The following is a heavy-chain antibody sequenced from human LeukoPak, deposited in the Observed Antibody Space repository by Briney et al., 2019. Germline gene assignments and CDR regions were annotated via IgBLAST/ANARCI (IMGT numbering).Heavy chain of an antibody. CDR3: ARGDHNWNYYYYGMDV. Sequence: PSETLSLTCAVYGDSFSGYYWSWVRQPPGKGLEWIGEINHSGSTNYNPSLKSRVTISVDTSKNQFSLKLSSVTAADTAVYYCARGDHNWNYYYYGMDVWGQGTTVTVSS. J-gene: IGHJ6*02. V-gene: IGHV4-34*01. CDR1: GDSFSGYY. CDR2: INHSGST. D-gene: IGHD1-20*01.